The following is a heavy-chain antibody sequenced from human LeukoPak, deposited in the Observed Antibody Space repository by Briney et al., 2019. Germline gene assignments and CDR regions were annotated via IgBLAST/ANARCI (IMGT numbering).Heavy chain of an antibody. Sequence: SETLSLTCTVSGGSISNYHWSWIRQPAGKGLEWRGQIHTSGSTNYNPPLKSRVTISIDTPENQVSLTIRSVTAADTAIYYCARRDISTGWSFDYWGQGTLVTVSS. CDR3: ARRDISTGWSFDY. J-gene: IGHJ4*02. D-gene: IGHD6-19*01. V-gene: IGHV4-4*07. CDR1: GGSISNYH. CDR2: IHTSGST.